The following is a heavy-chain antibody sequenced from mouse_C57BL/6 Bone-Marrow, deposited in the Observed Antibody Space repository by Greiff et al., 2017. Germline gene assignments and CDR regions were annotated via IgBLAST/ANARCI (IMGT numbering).Heavy chain of an antibody. CDR3: ARTGDYDLDY. Sequence: QVQLQQSGPGLVQPSQSLSITCTVSGFSLTSYGVHWVRQSPGKGLEWLGVIWRGGSTDYNSAFISRLSISKDNSKSQVVFKMNSLQADDTAIYYCARTGDYDLDYWGQGTSVTVSS. D-gene: IGHD2-4*01. CDR2: IWRGGST. J-gene: IGHJ4*01. V-gene: IGHV2-2*01. CDR1: GFSLTSYG.